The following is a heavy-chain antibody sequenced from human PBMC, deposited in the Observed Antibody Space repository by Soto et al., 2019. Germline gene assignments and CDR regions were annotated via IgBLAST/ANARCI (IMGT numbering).Heavy chain of an antibody. Sequence: QITLKESGPALVRPTQTLTLTCSFSGFSLTTRGVAVGWIRQPPGKALEWLALIFWDDDKWYSPSLRSRLTHTQDTSKNQVVLTMPNMDPVDTATYYCAHRSRGYAYYFDQWGQGTLVTVSS. J-gene: IGHJ4*02. V-gene: IGHV2-5*02. CDR3: AHRSRGYAYYFDQ. CDR2: IFWDDDK. CDR1: GFSLTTRGVA. D-gene: IGHD5-12*01.